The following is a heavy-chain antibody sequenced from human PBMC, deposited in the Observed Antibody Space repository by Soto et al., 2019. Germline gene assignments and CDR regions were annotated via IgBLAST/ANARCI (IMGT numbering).Heavy chain of an antibody. Sequence: PGGSLRLSCAASGFTFSSYAMHLVRQAPGKGLEWVAVISYDGSNKYYADSVKGRLTISRDHSKNTLYLQMNSLRAEDTAVYYCARDSALSSLDSWGEGTLVTVSS. V-gene: IGHV3-30-3*01. CDR1: GFTFSSYA. CDR3: ARDSALSSLDS. J-gene: IGHJ4*02. CDR2: ISYDGSNK.